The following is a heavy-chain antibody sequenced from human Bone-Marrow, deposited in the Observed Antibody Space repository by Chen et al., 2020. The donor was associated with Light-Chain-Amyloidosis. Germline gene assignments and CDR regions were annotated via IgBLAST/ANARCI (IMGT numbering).Heavy chain of an antibody. D-gene: IGHD3-10*01. CDR3: ARDIWFGELPTDY. CDR2: ISYDGSNK. Sequence: VQLVESGGGVVQPGRSLRLSCAASGFTFSSYAMHWVRQAPGKGLEWVAVISYDGSNKYYADSVKGRFTISRDNSKNTLYLQMNSLRAEDTAVYYCARDIWFGELPTDYWGQGTLVTVSS. V-gene: IGHV3-30*04. CDR1: GFTFSSYA. J-gene: IGHJ4*02.